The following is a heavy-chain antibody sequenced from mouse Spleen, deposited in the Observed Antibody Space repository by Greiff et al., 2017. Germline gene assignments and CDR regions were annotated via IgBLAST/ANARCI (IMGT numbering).Heavy chain of an antibody. D-gene: IGHD3-2*02. J-gene: IGHJ2*01. V-gene: IGHV1-76*01. CDR3: ARSGGRADY. CDR1: GYTFTDYY. CDR2: IYPGSGNT. Sequence: QVQLKESGAELVRPGASVKLSCKASGYTFTDYYINWVKQRPGQGLEWIARIYPGSGNTYYNEKFKGKATLTAEKSSSTAYMQLSSLTSEDSAVYFCARSGGRADYWGQGTTLTVSS.